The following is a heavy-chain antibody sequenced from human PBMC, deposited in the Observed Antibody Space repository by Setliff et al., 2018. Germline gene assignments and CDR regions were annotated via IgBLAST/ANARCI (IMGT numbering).Heavy chain of an antibody. D-gene: IGHD3-3*01. CDR2: SIPILKTA. CDR1: GDTFSASG. V-gene: IGHV1-69*11. CDR3: ARELRSPFWHIDS. Sequence: SVKVSCQASGDTFSASGITWGRQAPGEGLEWVGRSIPILKTANYAQKFQGRVTLSVDDSATTAYMDLRSLKLEDTAVYFCARELRSPFWHIDSWGQGTLVTVSS. J-gene: IGHJ4*02.